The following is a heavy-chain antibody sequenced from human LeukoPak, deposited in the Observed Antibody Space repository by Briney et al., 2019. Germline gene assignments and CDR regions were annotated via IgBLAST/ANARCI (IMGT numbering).Heavy chain of an antibody. V-gene: IGHV7-4-1*02. CDR3: ARVGDYYGSGSYFNWYFDY. CDR1: GYTFTSYA. D-gene: IGHD3-10*01. CDR2: INTNTGNP. Sequence: ASVKVSCKASGYTFTSYAMNWVRQAPGQGLEWMGWINTNTGNPTYAQGFTGRFVFSLDTSVSTAYLQISSLKAEDSAVYYCARVGDYYGSGSYFNWYFDYWGQGTLVTVSS. J-gene: IGHJ4*02.